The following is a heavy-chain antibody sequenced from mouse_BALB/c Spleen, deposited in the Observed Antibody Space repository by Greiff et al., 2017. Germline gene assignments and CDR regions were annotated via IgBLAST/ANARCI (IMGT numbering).Heavy chain of an antibody. D-gene: IGHD2-1*01. V-gene: IGHV5-17*02. CDR3: ARGNRYGNYDYAMDY. CDR1: GFTFSSFG. J-gene: IGHJ4*01. Sequence: EVQLVESGGGLVQPGGSRKLSCAASGFTFSSFGMHWVRQAPAKGLEWVAYISSGSSTIYYADTVKGRFTISRDNPKNTLFLQMTSLRSEDTAMYYCARGNRYGNYDYAMDYWGQGTSVTVSS. CDR2: ISSGSSTI.